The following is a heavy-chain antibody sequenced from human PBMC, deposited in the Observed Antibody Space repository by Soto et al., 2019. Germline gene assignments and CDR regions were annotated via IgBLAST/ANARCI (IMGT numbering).Heavy chain of an antibody. D-gene: IGHD5-18*01. CDR2: IIPIFGTA. J-gene: IGHJ6*02. CDR1: GGTFSSYA. CDR3: ASHSYGYFPHYYHGMDV. Sequence: QVQLVQSGAEVKKPGSSVKVSCKASGGTFSSYASSWVRQAPGQGLEWMGGIIPIFGTANYAKKFQGRVTITADESTSTAYMELSSLRSEDTAVYYCASHSYGYFPHYYHGMDVWGQGTTVTVSS. V-gene: IGHV1-69*12.